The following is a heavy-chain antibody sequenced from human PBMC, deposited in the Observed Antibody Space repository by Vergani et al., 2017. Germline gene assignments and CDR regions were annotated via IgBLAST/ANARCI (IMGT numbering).Heavy chain of an antibody. CDR3: ARANYYYYGMDV. V-gene: IGHV4-59*01. Sequence: QVQLQESGPGQVKHSETLYLTCNVSGGFISTYYWSWIRQPPGKALEWIGYIYYSGSTKYNRSLTSRVTILVDTSKNQLSQNLSSVTAADTAVYYCARANYYYYGMDVWGPGTTVTVSS. J-gene: IGHJ6*02. CDR1: GGFISTYY. CDR2: IYYSGST. D-gene: IGHD3-10*01.